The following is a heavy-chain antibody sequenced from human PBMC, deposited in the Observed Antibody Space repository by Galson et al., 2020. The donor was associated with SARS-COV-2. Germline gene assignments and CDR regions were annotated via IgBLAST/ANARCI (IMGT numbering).Heavy chain of an antibody. V-gene: IGHV1-46*01. CDR1: GYTFTSYY. Sequence: ASVKVSCKASGYTFTSYYMHWVRQAPGQGLEWMGIINPSGGSTSYAQKFQGRVTMTRDTSTSTVYMELSSLRSEDTAVYYCARDLPRSSGWGVNYYDGMDVWGQGTTVTVSS. CDR3: ARDLPRSSGWGVNYYDGMDV. D-gene: IGHD6-19*01. CDR2: INPSGGST. J-gene: IGHJ6*02.